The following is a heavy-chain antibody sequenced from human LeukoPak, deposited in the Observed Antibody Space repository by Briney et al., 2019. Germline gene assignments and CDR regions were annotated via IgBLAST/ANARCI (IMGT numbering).Heavy chain of an antibody. V-gene: IGHV3-48*03. CDR2: ISSSGSTI. Sequence: PGGSLRLSCAASGFTFSSYEMNWVRQAPGKGLEWVSYISSSGSTIYYADSVKGRFTISRDSAKNSLYLQMNSLRAEDTAVYYCARENRVTTLYYYYGMDVWGQGTTVTVSS. J-gene: IGHJ6*02. D-gene: IGHD4-11*01. CDR3: ARENRVTTLYYYYGMDV. CDR1: GFTFSSYE.